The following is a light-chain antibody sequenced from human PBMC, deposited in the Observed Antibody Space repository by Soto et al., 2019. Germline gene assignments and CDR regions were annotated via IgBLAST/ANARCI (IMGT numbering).Light chain of an antibody. V-gene: IGLV2-11*01. CDR2: DVS. J-gene: IGLJ3*02. CDR3: CSFAANSLWV. Sequence: QSALTQPRSVSGSPGQSVTISCTGTSSDVGGYNYVSWYQQHPGKAPKLVIYDVSKRPSGVPDRFSGSKSANTASLTISGLRSEDGVDYYGCSFAANSLWVFGGGTQLTVL. CDR1: SSDVGGYNY.